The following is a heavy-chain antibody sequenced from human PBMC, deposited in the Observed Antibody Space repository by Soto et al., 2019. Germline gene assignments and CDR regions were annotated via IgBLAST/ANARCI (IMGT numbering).Heavy chain of an antibody. CDR1: GLTFSNYA. J-gene: IGHJ4*02. D-gene: IGHD1-26*01. Sequence: GGSLRLSCAASGLTFSNYAMSWVRQAPGKGLEWVSTISGDGGSTYYADSVKGRFTISRDNSKYTLYLQMNSLRVEDTALFYCAKLVDYDYWGQGTLVTVSS. CDR3: AKLVDYDY. CDR2: ISGDGGST. V-gene: IGHV3-23*01.